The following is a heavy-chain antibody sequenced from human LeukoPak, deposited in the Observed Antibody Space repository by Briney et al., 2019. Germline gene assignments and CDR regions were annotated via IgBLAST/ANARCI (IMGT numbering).Heavy chain of an antibody. Sequence: GASVNVSCKGSVWTFPNYDFNGVGPATGRGGEGMGWTYLNRCNTDCAHKLQARITITRKTSISTDYMYLSSRRSYHADEYYCARSAQRRRIFDYWGQGTLVTVSS. D-gene: IGHD6-25*01. CDR1: VWTFPNYD. CDR3: ARSAQRRRIFDY. CDR2: TYLNRCNT. J-gene: IGHJ4*02. V-gene: IGHV1-8*01.